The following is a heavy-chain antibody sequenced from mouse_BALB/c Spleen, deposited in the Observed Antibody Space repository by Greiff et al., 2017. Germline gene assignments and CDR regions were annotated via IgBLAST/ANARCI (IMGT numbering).Heavy chain of an antibody. CDR2: INPYNDGT. CDR3: ARYPMITAYYAMDY. D-gene: IGHD2-4*01. J-gene: IGHJ4*01. V-gene: IGHV1-14*01. Sequence: VQLKESGPELVKPGASVKMSCKASGYTFTSYVMHWVKQKPGQGLEWIGYINPYNDGTKYNEKFKGKATLTSDKSSSTAYMELSSLTSEDSAVYYCARYPMITAYYAMDYWGQGTSVTVSS. CDR1: GYTFTSYV.